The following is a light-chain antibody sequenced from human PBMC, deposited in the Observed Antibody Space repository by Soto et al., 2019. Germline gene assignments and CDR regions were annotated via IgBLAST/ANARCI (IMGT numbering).Light chain of an antibody. CDR1: QSVSSD. CDR2: GAS. J-gene: IGKJ5*01. Sequence: EIVMTQSPATLSVSPGERATLSCRASQSVSSDLAWYHQKPGQAPRLLIYGASTRATGIPARFSGSGSGTDFTLTISRLEPEDFAVYYCQQYGRSITFGQGTRLEI. CDR3: QQYGRSIT. V-gene: IGKV3-15*01.